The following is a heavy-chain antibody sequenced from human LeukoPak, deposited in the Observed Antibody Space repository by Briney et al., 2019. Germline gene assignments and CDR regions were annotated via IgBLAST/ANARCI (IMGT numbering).Heavy chain of an antibody. D-gene: IGHD2-15*01. V-gene: IGHV5-51*01. CDR1: GYSFTSYW. CDR3: ARRNVDCSGDSCYPELYFDY. Sequence: GESLKISCKGSGYSFTSYWIGWVRQMPGKGLEWMGIIYPGDSDTRYSPSFQGQVTISADKSISTAYLQWSSLKASDTAMYYCARRNVDCSGDSCYPELYFDYWGQGTLVTVSS. J-gene: IGHJ4*02. CDR2: IYPGDSDT.